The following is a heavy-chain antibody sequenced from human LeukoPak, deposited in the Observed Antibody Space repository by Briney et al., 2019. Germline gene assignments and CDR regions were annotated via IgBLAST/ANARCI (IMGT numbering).Heavy chain of an antibody. CDR1: GFTFTNYW. Sequence: GGSLRLSCAASGFTFTNYWMHWVRQAPGMGLVWVSRLPPDELDIIYADSVKGRFTVSRDNAKNTVYLQMNNLRAEDTAVYYCATREADYYGSGNADAFDIWGQGTMVTVSS. J-gene: IGHJ3*02. D-gene: IGHD3-10*01. CDR2: LPPDELDI. V-gene: IGHV3-74*01. CDR3: ATREADYYGSGNADAFDI.